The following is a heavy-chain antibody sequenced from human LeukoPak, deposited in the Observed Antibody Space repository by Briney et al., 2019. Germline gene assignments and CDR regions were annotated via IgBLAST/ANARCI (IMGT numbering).Heavy chain of an antibody. J-gene: IGHJ4*02. CDR2: INWDGDIT. CDR3: AKGNILTGPPDS. CDR1: GFTFDDYT. V-gene: IGHV3-43*01. D-gene: IGHD3-9*01. Sequence: GGSLRLSCAASGFTFDDYTMHWVRQPPGKGLEWVSLINWDGDITEYADSVKGRFTISRDNSKNSLFLQTNSLRTEDTALYYCAKGNILTGPPDSWGQGTLVTVSS.